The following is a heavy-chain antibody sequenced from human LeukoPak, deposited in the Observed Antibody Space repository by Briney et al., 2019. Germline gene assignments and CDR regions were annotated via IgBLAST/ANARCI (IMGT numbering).Heavy chain of an antibody. D-gene: IGHD2-21*02. CDR1: GFTFSSYS. CDR2: ISSSSSTI. V-gene: IGHV3-48*01. CDR3: ARSRAIYCGGDCYALDI. J-gene: IGHJ3*02. Sequence: GGSLRLSCAASGFTFSSYSMNWVRQAPGKGLEWVSYISSSSSTIYYADSVKGRFTISRDNAKNSLYLQMNSLRAEDTAVYYCARSRAIYCGGDCYALDIWGQGTMATVSS.